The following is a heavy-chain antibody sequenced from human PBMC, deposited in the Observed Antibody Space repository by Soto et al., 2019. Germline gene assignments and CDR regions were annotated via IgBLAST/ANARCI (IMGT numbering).Heavy chain of an antibody. D-gene: IGHD5-12*01. CDR2: IIPIFGTA. J-gene: IGHJ6*02. Sequence: QVQLVQSGAEVKKPGSSVKVSCKASGGTFSSYAISWVRQAPGQGLEWMGGIIPIFGTANYAQKFQGRVTITADDSASTAYMELSSLRSEDTAVYYCARVRSGYDYEERYGMDVWGQGTTVTVSS. CDR1: GGTFSSYA. V-gene: IGHV1-69*01. CDR3: ARVRSGYDYEERYGMDV.